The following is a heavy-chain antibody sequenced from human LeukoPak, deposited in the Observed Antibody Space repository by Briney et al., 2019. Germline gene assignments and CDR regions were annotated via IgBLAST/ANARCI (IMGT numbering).Heavy chain of an antibody. J-gene: IGHJ4*02. CDR3: ARLYYNWNYAD. CDR2: ISSSSSTI. CDR1: GFPHRSYS. V-gene: IGHV3-48*04. D-gene: IGHD1-7*01. Sequence: GGPLRLSCSLSGFPHRSYSMNWLRQAPAKGREGVSYISSSSSTIHYADSVKGRFTISRDNAKNSLYLQMNSLRAEDTAVYYCARLYYNWNYADWGQGNLVTVSS.